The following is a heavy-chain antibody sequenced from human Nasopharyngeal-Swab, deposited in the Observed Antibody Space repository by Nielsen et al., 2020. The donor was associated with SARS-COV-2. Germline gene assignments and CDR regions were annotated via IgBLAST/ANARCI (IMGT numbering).Heavy chain of an antibody. CDR3: ARDASSSWYRLGNWYFDL. Sequence: GESLKISCAASEFSISSYSMNWVRQTPGKGLEWVSSISSTSTYIYYADSVKGRFTVARDNAENALFLQMDSLRDEDTAVYYCARDASSSWYRLGNWYFDLWGRGTLVTVSS. CDR1: EFSISSYS. CDR2: ISSTSTYI. V-gene: IGHV3-21*01. D-gene: IGHD6-13*01. J-gene: IGHJ2*01.